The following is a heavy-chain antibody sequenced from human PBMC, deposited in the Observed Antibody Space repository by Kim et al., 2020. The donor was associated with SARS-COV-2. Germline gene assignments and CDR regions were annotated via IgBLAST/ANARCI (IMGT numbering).Heavy chain of an antibody. D-gene: IGHD2-8*01. CDR1: GFTFSDHW. V-gene: IGHV3-7*03. J-gene: IGHJ4*02. CDR3: AKDCWVCAAGF. Sequence: GGSLRLSCTASGFTFSDHWMTWVRQAPGKGLEWVANIKPDGSEKYYVDSVKGRFTISRDNAKSSLYLQMNSLRAEDTAVYYFAKDCWVCAAGFRGQGTL. CDR2: IKPDGSEK.